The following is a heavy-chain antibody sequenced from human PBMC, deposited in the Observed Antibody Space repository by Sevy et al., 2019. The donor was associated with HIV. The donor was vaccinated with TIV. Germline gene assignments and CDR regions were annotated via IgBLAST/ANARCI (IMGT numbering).Heavy chain of an antibody. J-gene: IGHJ4*02. Sequence: GGSLRLSCAASGLTVSSNFMSWVRQAPGKGLEWVSGISGSYNSTYYADSVKGRFTISRDNSKNTLYLQMNSLRAEDTAVYYCAKDLYYDTSLFDYWGQGTLVTVSS. V-gene: IGHV3-23*01. CDR2: ISGSYNST. D-gene: IGHD3-22*01. CDR3: AKDLYYDTSLFDY. CDR1: GLTVSSNF.